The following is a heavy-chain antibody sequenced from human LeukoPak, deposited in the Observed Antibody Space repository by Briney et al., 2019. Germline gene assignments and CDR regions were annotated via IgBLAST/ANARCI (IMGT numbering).Heavy chain of an antibody. CDR1: GFSFGASH. D-gene: IGHD4-17*01. Sequence: GGSLRLSCVGSGFSFGASHLNWVRQAPGKGLEWISYIGSGYNSAYADSVKGRFTISRDNAKNSLYLQMNSLRAEDTAVYYCARDGSMTTVTTSFDYWGQGTLVTVSS. V-gene: IGHV3-21*05. CDR2: IGSGYNS. J-gene: IGHJ4*02. CDR3: ARDGSMTTVTTSFDY.